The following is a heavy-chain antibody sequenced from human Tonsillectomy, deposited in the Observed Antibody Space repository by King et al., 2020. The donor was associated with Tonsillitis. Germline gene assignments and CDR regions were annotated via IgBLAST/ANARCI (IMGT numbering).Heavy chain of an antibody. D-gene: IGHD1-26*01. J-gene: IGHJ3*02. Sequence: VQLVESGGGLVQPGGSLRLFCAASGFTFSSYAMSRVRQAPGKGLAWVSSITGSGRCRATYDADAVKGRFTISRDNSKNTLFLQMNSLRAEDTAVYYCAKVGATGWDAFDIWGQGTMVTVSS. CDR1: GFTFSSYA. CDR2: ITGSGRCRAT. CDR3: AKVGATGWDAFDI. V-gene: IGHV3-23*04.